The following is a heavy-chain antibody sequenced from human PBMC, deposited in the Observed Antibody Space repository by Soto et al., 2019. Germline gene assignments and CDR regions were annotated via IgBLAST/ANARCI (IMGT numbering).Heavy chain of an antibody. J-gene: IGHJ4*02. CDR3: TTDLGNNY. Sequence: SGGSLRLSCAASGFTFSNAWMNWVRQAPGKGLEWVGRIRSKTDGETTDYAAPVKGRFTISRDDSKNTLYLQMNSLKTEDTAVYYCTTDLGNNYWGQGTLVTVSS. D-gene: IGHD1-26*01. V-gene: IGHV3-15*07. CDR2: IRSKTDGETT. CDR1: GFTFSNAW.